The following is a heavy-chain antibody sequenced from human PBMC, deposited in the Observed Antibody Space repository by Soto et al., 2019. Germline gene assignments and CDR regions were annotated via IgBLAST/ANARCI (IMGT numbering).Heavy chain of an antibody. Sequence: QVQLVESGGGVVQPGRSLRLSCAASGFTFSSYGMHWVRQAPGKGLEWVAVIWYDGSNKYYADSVKGRFTISRDNSKNTLYLQMNSLRAEDTAVYYGAGEMATIQDYYYYGMDVWGQGTTVTVSS. CDR3: AGEMATIQDYYYYGMDV. CDR1: GFTFSSYG. J-gene: IGHJ6*02. V-gene: IGHV3-33*01. D-gene: IGHD5-12*01. CDR2: IWYDGSNK.